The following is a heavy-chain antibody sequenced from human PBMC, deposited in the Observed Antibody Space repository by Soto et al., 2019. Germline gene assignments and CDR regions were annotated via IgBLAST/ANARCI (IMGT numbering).Heavy chain of an antibody. CDR2: IIPIFGTA. Sequence: SVKVSCKASGGTFSSYAISWVRQAPGQGLEWMGGIIPIFGTANYAQKFHGRVTITADESTSTAYMELSSLRSEDTAVYYCAREPPPPFRVSSPPSTENYIDVWGPGTLVTVFS. V-gene: IGHV1-69*13. CDR1: GGTFSSYA. CDR3: AREPPPPFRVSSPPSTENYIDV. J-gene: IGHJ4*02.